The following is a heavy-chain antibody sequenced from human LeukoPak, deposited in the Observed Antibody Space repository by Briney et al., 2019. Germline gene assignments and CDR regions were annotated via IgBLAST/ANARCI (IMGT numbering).Heavy chain of an antibody. D-gene: IGHD6-19*01. Sequence: PSETLSLTCTVSGGSISSSSYYWGWIRQPPGKGLEWIGSIYYSGSTYYNPSLKSRVTISVDTSKNRFSLKLSSVTAADTAVYYCARRHGGIRLAGPIDYWGQGTLVTVSS. CDR3: ARRHGGIRLAGPIDY. CDR1: GGSISSSSYY. J-gene: IGHJ4*02. CDR2: IYYSGST. V-gene: IGHV4-39*01.